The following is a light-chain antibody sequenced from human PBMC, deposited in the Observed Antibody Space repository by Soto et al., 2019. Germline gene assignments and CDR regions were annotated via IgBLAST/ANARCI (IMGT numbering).Light chain of an antibody. CDR3: QQYNQGT. V-gene: IGKV1-5*01. CDR1: QSISSW. J-gene: IGKJ1*01. Sequence: DIQMTKSPSTLSASVGDRVTITCRASQSISSWLAWYQQKPGKAPKLLIYDASSLESGVPSRFSGSGSGTEFTLTFSSLQPDDFATYYCQQYNQGTFGQGTKV. CDR2: DAS.